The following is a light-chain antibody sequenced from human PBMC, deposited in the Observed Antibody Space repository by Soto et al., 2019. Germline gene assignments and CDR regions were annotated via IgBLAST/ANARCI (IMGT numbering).Light chain of an antibody. CDR3: QQYDGSPPWT. CDR2: GAS. CDR1: QSVSSTS. J-gene: IGKJ1*01. V-gene: IGKV3-20*01. Sequence: EIVLTQSPGTLSFSPGERATLSFRASQSVSSTSLAWYQQKPGQAPRLLIYGASNRATGIPDRFIGSGSGTDFTLTISRLEPEDCAVYYCQQYDGSPPWTFGLGTKVEFK.